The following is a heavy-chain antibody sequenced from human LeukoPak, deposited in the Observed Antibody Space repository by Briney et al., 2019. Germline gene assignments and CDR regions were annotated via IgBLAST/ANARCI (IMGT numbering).Heavy chain of an antibody. CDR3: ARDLKMGYSSGRYSWGTGSSNDY. D-gene: IGHD6-19*01. CDR2: IIPIFGTA. CDR1: GGTFSSYA. V-gene: IGHV1-69*06. J-gene: IGHJ4*02. Sequence: SVKVSCKASGGTFSSYAISWVRQAPGQGLEWMGGIIPIFGTANYAQKFQGRVTITADKSTSTAYMELSSLRSEDTAVYYCARDLKMGYSSGRYSWGTGSSNDYWGQGTLVTVSS.